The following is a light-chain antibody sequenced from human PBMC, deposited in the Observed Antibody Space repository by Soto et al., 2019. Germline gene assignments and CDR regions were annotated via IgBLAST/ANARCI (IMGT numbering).Light chain of an antibody. Sequence: DIVMTQSPDSLAVSLGERATIYCRSSQSVLYSSNNKNYLTWYQQKPGQPPKLLIYWASTRESGVPDRFSGSGSGTDFTLTISSLQAEDVAGYYCQQYYSTPYTFGQGTKLEIK. CDR3: QQYYSTPYT. CDR1: QSVLYSSNNKNY. CDR2: WAS. J-gene: IGKJ2*01. V-gene: IGKV4-1*01.